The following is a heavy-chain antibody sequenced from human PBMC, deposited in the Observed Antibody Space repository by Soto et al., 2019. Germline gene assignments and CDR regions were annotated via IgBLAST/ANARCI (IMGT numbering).Heavy chain of an antibody. CDR1: GFTFSKFD. CDR3: ARGQEVGAHFFDS. Sequence: SLRLSCEASGFTFSKFDMHWVRQPTGKGLEWVSTIGISGDTYYAVSVKGRFTISRDNAKNSLSLQMNSLRAGDTALYFCARGQEVGAHFFDSWGLGTQVTVSS. CDR2: IGISGDT. D-gene: IGHD2-15*01. V-gene: IGHV3-13*04. J-gene: IGHJ4*02.